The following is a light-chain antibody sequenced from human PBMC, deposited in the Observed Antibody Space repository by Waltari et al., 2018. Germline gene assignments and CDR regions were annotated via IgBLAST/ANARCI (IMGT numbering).Light chain of an antibody. V-gene: IGKV3D-15*01. CDR3: QQYNNRPYT. Sequence: EIVMTQSPAVLSVSPGQSATLSCRASATVTSHLAWYQQKPGQAPRLLIYDVSTRAAGIPARFSGSGSETEFTLTISSLQSEDFVVYYCQQYNNRPYTFGQGTKLEIK. J-gene: IGKJ2*01. CDR1: ATVTSH. CDR2: DVS.